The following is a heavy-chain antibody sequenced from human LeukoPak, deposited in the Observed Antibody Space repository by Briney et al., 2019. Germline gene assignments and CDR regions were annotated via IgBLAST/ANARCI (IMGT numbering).Heavy chain of an antibody. Sequence: TGGSLRLSCAASGFNFNNYNMNWVRQAPGKGLEWVSYISSSGSTIYYADSVKGRFTISRDNAKNSLYLQMNSLRAEDTAVYYCAELGITMIGGVWGKGTTVTISS. CDR1: GFNFNNYN. CDR2: ISSSGSTI. V-gene: IGHV3-48*04. D-gene: IGHD3-10*02. J-gene: IGHJ6*04. CDR3: AELGITMIGGV.